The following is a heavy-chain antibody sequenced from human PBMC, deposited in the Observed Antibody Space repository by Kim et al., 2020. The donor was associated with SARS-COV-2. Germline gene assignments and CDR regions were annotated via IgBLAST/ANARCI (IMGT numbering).Heavy chain of an antibody. CDR2: IYCSGST. CDR3: ARELGSGSGSYYTGFDP. J-gene: IGHJ5*02. D-gene: IGHD3-10*01. CDR1: GGSISSGGYY. V-gene: IGHV4-31*03. Sequence: SETLSLTCTVSGGSISSGGYYWSWIRQHPGKGLEWIGYIYCSGSTYYNPSLKSRVTISVDTSKNQFSLKLSSVTAADTAVYYCARELGSGSGSYYTGFDPWGQGTLVTVSS.